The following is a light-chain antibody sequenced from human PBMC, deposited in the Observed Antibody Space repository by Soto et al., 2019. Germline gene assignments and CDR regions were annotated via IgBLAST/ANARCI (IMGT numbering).Light chain of an antibody. J-gene: IGKJ1*01. Sequence: IQMTQSPSSRAASVGDRVTVTRRASQDISGRLAWFQQTPGKAPKFLISHASRLQRGVPSRFRGSGSRTEFTLTITRLQAEDFDTYYRQQYNDYPGMFGQGTKVDIK. V-gene: IGKV1D-16*01. CDR3: QQYNDYPGM. CDR1: QDISGR. CDR2: HAS.